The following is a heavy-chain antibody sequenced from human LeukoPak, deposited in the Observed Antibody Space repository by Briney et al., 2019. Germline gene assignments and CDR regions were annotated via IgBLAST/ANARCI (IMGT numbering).Heavy chain of an antibody. V-gene: IGHV3-21*01. CDR3: ARYGVSSGRSYIDS. D-gene: IGHD3-3*01. Sequence: GGSLRLSCEVSGFTFSAYSMNWVRQAPGKGLEWVSSISPGSDYISYTDSVKGRFTISRDNAKNSLYLQVHSLRAEDTAVYYCARYGVSSGRSYIDSWGQGTLVTVSS. CDR1: GFTFSAYS. J-gene: IGHJ4*02. CDR2: ISPGSDYI.